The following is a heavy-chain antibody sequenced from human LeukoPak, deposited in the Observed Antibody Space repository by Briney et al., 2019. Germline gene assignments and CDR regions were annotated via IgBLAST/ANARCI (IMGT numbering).Heavy chain of an antibody. J-gene: IGHJ4*02. CDR2: ISAYNGNT. D-gene: IGHD4-17*01. CDR1: GGTFSSYA. CDR3: ARNVATVTPYYFDY. V-gene: IGHV1-18*01. Sequence: ASVKVSCKASGGTFSSYAISWVRQAPGQGLEWMGWISAYNGNTNYAQKLQGRVTMTTDTSTSTAYMELRSLRSDDTAVYYCARNVATVTPYYFDYWGQGTLVTVSS.